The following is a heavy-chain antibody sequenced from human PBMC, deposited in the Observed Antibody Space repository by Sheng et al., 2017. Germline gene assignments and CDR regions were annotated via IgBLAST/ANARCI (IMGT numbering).Heavy chain of an antibody. D-gene: IGHD6-13*01. V-gene: IGHV4-34*01. CDR2: INHSGST. J-gene: IGHJ4*02. CDR3: ARAHPGIAAAGTEGLLFDY. Sequence: QVQLQQWGAGLLKPSETLSLTCAVYGGSFSGYYWSWIRQPPGKGLEWIGEINHSGSTNYNPSLKSRVTISVDTSKNQFSLKLSSVTAADTAVYYCARAHPGIAAAGTEGLLFDYWGQGTLVTVSS. CDR1: GGSFSGYY.